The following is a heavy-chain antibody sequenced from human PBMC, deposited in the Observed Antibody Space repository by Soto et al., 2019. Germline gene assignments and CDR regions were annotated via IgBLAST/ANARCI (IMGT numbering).Heavy chain of an antibody. J-gene: IGHJ5*02. V-gene: IGHV3-21*01. D-gene: IGHD3-3*02. CDR3: AGIASSPNWFDP. CDR1: GFTFSIYS. CDR2: ISSSSSYI. Sequence: PGGSLRLSCAASGFTFSIYSMNWVRQAPGKGLEWVSSISSSSSYIYYADSVKGRFTISRDNAKNSLYLQMNSLRAEDTAVYYCAGIASSPNWFDPWGQGTLVTVSS.